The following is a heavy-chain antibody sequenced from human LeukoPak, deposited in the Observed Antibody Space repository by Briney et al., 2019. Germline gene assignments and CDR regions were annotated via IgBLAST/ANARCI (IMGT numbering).Heavy chain of an antibody. V-gene: IGHV1-46*01. Sequence: GASVKVSCKAFGYSFTSYYIHWVRQAPGQGLEWMGIINPSGGTTTYAQKFQGRLTMTRDTSTSTVYMELSSLRSEDTAVYYCARTYRAAPSNFDYWGQGTLVTVSS. J-gene: IGHJ4*02. CDR1: GYSFTSYY. D-gene: IGHD6-25*01. CDR2: INPSGGTT. CDR3: ARTYRAAPSNFDY.